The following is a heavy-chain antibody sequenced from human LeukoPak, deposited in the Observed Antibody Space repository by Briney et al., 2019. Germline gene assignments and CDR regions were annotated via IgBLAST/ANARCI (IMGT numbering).Heavy chain of an antibody. D-gene: IGHD3-22*01. CDR2: IKQDGSEK. V-gene: IGHV3-7*03. J-gene: IGHJ4*02. CDR3: ATGGNYDSSGYYSPTPFDY. Sequence: GGSLRLSCAASGFTFSSYWMSWVRQAPGKGLEWVANIKQDGSEKYYVDSVKGRFTISRDNAKNSLYLQMNSLRAEDTAVYYCATGGNYDSSGYYSPTPFDYWGQGTLVTVSS. CDR1: GFTFSSYW.